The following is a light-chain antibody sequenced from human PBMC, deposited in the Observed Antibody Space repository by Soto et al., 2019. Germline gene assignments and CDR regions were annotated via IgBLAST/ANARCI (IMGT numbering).Light chain of an antibody. CDR1: SSNIGSYG. V-gene: IGLV1-44*01. CDR3: ASWDDSLSAPV. CDR2: SNS. Sequence: LTQPPSASGTPGQRVTISCSGSSSNIGSYGVNWYQQVPGTAPKLLIYSNSQRPSGVPDRFSGSQTGTSASLAIHGLQSEDESDYYCASWDDSLSAPVFGGGTKVTVL. J-gene: IGLJ2*01.